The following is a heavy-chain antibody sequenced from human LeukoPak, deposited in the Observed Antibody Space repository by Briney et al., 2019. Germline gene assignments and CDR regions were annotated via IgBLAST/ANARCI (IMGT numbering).Heavy chain of an antibody. V-gene: IGHV3-33*06. J-gene: IGHJ3*02. Sequence: GGSLRLSCAASGFTFSTYGMHWVRQAPGKGLEWVAVIWSDGNNRFYADSMKGRFTFSRDNSKNTLSLQMNSLRAEDTAVYYCVKERSPFDAFDIWGQGTMVTVSS. CDR1: GFTFSTYG. CDR2: IWSDGNNR. CDR3: VKERSPFDAFDI.